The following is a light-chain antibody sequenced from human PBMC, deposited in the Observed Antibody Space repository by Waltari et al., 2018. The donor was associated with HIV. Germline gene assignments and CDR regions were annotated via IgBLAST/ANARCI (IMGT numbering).Light chain of an antibody. V-gene: IGLV3-21*04. J-gene: IGLJ2*01. CDR3: QVWDTGSDQVV. CDR2: YGS. Sequence: SYVLTQPPSVSVALGEPARITCGGNNIGLKSVHWYQQKPGQAPLLVIYYGSDRPPGIPERISGSKSVHTATLTISRVEAGDEADYYCQVWDTGSDQVVFGVRTKLTVL. CDR1: NIGLKS.